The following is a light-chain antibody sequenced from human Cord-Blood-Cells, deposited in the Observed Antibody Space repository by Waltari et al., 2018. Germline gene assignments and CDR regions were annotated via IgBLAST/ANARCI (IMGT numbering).Light chain of an antibody. V-gene: IGKV3-15*01. Sequence: EIVMTQSPATLSVSPGERATLSCTASQSVSSNLAWYQQKPGQAPRLLIYGASTRATGIPGRFSGSGSGTEFTLTISSLQSEDFAVYYCQQYNNWPPYTFGQGTKLEIK. CDR3: QQYNNWPPYT. CDR1: QSVSSN. J-gene: IGKJ2*01. CDR2: GAS.